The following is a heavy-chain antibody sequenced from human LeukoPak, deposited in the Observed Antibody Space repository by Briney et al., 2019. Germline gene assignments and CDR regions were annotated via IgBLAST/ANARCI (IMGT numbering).Heavy chain of an antibody. CDR1: GGSISSSSYY. D-gene: IGHD6-6*01. Sequence: SETLSLTCTVSGGSISSSSYYWGWIRQPPGKGLEWIGSIYYSGSTYYNPSLKSRVTISVDTSKNQFSLKLSSVTAADTAVYYCARGNIAARPADAFDIWGQGTMVTVSS. J-gene: IGHJ3*02. CDR2: IYYSGST. V-gene: IGHV4-39*07. CDR3: ARGNIAARPADAFDI.